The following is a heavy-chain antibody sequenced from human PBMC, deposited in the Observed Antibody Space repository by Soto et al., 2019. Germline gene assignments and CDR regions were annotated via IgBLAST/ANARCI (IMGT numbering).Heavy chain of an antibody. CDR1: GFTFDDYA. V-gene: IGHV3-43D*04. CDR2: ISWDGGST. D-gene: IGHD6-13*01. J-gene: IGHJ4*02. Sequence: PGGSLRLSCAASGFTFDDYAMHWVRQAPGKGLEWVSLISWDGGSTYYADSVKGRFTISRDNSKNSLYLQMNSLRAEDTALYYCAKSGGEIAAAGPIDYWGQGTLVTVSS. CDR3: AKSGGEIAAAGPIDY.